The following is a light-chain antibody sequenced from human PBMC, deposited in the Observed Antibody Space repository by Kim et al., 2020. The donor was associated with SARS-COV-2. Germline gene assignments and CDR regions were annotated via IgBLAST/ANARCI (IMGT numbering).Light chain of an antibody. Sequence: QSVLTQPPSASGTPGQRVTISCSGSRSNIGSHTVNWYQQLPGTAPKLLIYSNNHRPSGVPDLCSGSKSCTSASLAISGLQPADEADYYCAAWDDSLNGPVFGGGTQVTVL. CDR1: RSNIGSHT. CDR2: SNN. CDR3: AAWDDSLNGPV. V-gene: IGLV1-44*01. J-gene: IGLJ2*01.